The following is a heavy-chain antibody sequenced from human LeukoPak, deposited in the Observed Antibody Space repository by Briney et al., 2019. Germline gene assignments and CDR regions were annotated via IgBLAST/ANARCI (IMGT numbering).Heavy chain of an antibody. CDR1: GYTFTSYG. CDR3: ARDSFDYAWFDP. V-gene: IGHV1-18*01. D-gene: IGHD4-17*01. Sequence: VAAVKVSCKASGYTFTSYGISWGRQAPGQGLEWMGWINAYNGNTNYAQKLQGRVTMTTDTSTSTAYMELRSLRSDDTAVYCCARDSFDYAWFDPWGQGTLVTVSS. CDR2: INAYNGNT. J-gene: IGHJ5*02.